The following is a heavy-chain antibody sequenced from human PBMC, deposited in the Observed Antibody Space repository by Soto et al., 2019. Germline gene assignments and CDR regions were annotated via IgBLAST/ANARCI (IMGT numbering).Heavy chain of an antibody. J-gene: IGHJ6*02. CDR3: GHKGWGGDCLRSYSSHYYYGMDV. CDR1: GISLSTGGVG. Sequence: QITLKESGPTLVKPTQTLTLTCTFSGISLSTGGVGVGWIRQPPGKALECLALIYWENDKRYSPSLRRRLTVTKDTSRNHVVLKETNMHAEGPARYYWGHKGWGGDCLRSYSSHYYYGMDVWGQWPTVTVFS. V-gene: IGHV2-5*02. D-gene: IGHD2-21*02. CDR2: IYWENDK.